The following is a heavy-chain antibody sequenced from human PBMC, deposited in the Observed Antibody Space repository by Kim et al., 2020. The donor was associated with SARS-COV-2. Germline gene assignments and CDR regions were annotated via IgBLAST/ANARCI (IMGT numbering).Heavy chain of an antibody. CDR3: ARDAGSYYYCSMDV. J-gene: IGHJ6*02. V-gene: IGHV3-30*07. Sequence: YADSVKGRFTLSRDHSRNTVHLQMNSLRVDDTAVYDCARDAGSYYYCSMDVWGPGTTVTVSS. D-gene: IGHD3-22*01.